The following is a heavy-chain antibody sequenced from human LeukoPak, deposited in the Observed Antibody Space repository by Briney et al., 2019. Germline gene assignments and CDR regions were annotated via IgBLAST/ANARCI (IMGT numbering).Heavy chain of an antibody. D-gene: IGHD3-10*01. Sequence: GGSLRLSCAASGFTFSSYAMSWVRQAPGRGLEWVSTITGSTGSTSYADSVKGRFTISRDNAKNSLYLQMDSLRAEDTAVYYCARGGIITSYAFEIWGQGTMVTVSS. CDR1: GFTFSSYA. V-gene: IGHV3-23*01. CDR2: ITGSTGST. CDR3: ARGGIITSYAFEI. J-gene: IGHJ3*02.